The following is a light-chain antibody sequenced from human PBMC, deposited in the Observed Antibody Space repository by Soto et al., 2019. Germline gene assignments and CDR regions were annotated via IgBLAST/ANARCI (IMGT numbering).Light chain of an antibody. V-gene: IGLV2-8*01. Sequence: QSALTQPPSASGSPGQSVTISCTGTKSDIGVYDFVSWYQHHPGKAPRLIIYEVVQRPSGVPKRFSGSKSGTSASLAISGLQSEDEADYYCATWDDSLNGHVVFGGGTKLTVL. CDR2: EVV. CDR1: KSDIGVYDF. CDR3: ATWDDSLNGHVV. J-gene: IGLJ2*01.